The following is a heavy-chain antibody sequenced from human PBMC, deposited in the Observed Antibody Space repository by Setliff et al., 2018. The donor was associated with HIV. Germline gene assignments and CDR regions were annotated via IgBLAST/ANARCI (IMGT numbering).Heavy chain of an antibody. CDR3: ARNSQKGIQPLLLAS. CDR2: IYYSGST. J-gene: IGHJ4*02. V-gene: IGHV4-39*07. D-gene: IGHD1-1*01. Sequence: PSETLSLTCTVSGGSISSSSHHWSWIRQTPGKGLEWIGSIYYSGSTYYNPSLKSRVTISVDTSKNQFSLKLRSVTAADTAVYYCARNSQKGIQPLLLASWGPGTLVTVSS. CDR1: GGSISSSSHH.